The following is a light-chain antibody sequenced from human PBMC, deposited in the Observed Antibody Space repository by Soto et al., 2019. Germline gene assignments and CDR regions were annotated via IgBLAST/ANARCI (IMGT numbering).Light chain of an antibody. CDR3: SSYTSSSILYV. CDR2: DVS. Sequence: QSALTQPASVSGSPGQSITISCTGTSSDVGGYNYVSLYQQHPGKAPKLMIYDVSNRPSGVSNRFSGSKSGNTASLTISGLQAEDEADYYCSSYTSSSILYVFGTGTKLTVL. V-gene: IGLV2-14*01. J-gene: IGLJ1*01. CDR1: SSDVGGYNY.